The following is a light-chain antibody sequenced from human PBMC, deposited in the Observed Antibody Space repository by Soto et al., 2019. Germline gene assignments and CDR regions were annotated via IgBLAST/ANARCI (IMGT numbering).Light chain of an antibody. CDR1: SSNIGSNY. V-gene: IGLV1-47*02. J-gene: IGLJ3*02. CDR3: AAWDDSLSGPV. Sequence: QAVVTQPPSASGTPGQRVTISCSGSSSNIGSNYVYWYQQLPGTAPKLLTYSDNQRPSGVPDRFSGSKSGTSASLAISGLRSEDEADYSCAAWDDSLSGPVFGGGTQLTVL. CDR2: SDN.